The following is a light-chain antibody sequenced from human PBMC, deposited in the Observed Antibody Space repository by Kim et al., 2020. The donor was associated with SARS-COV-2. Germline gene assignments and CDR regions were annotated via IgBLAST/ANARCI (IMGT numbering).Light chain of an antibody. CDR2: GAS. CDR3: QHYVTSPIT. Sequence: EIVLTQSPGTLSSSPGERATLSCRASQSVSSYLAWYQQKPGQAPRLLIYGASRRATGIPDRFSGSGSGTDFTLIISRLEPEDFAVYYCQHYVTSPITFGQGTRLEIK. J-gene: IGKJ5*01. V-gene: IGKV3-20*01. CDR1: QSVSSY.